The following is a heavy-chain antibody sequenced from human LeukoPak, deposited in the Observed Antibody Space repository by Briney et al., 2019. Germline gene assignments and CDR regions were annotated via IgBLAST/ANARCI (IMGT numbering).Heavy chain of an antibody. CDR1: GFTFNRNS. CDR2: ISSSSSYI. Sequence: PGGSLRLSCAASGFTFNRNSMNWVRQAPGQGLEWVSPISSSSSYIYYADAVKGRFTISRDNAKKSLYLQMNSLRAEDTAVYYCARVPAGVNGMKDAFDIWGQGTMVTVSS. V-gene: IGHV3-21*01. CDR3: ARVPAGVNGMKDAFDI. J-gene: IGHJ3*02. D-gene: IGHD3-22*01.